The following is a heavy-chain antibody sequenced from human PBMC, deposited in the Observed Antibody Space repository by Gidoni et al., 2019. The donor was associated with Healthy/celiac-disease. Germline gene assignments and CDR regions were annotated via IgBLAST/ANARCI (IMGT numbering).Heavy chain of an antibody. CDR1: GFTFSSYS. J-gene: IGHJ6*02. V-gene: IGHV3-21*01. CDR3: ARTQTAAGIGAPRDYYYGMDV. D-gene: IGHD6-13*01. Sequence: EVQLVESGGGLVKPGGSLRLSCAASGFTFSSYSMNWVRQAPGKGLEWVSSISSSSSYIYYADSVKGRFTISRDNAKNSLYLQMNSLRAEDTAVYYCARTQTAAGIGAPRDYYYGMDVWGQGTTVTVSS. CDR2: ISSSSSYI.